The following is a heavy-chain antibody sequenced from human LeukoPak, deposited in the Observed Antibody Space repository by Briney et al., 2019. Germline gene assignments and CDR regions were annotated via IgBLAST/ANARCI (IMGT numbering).Heavy chain of an antibody. D-gene: IGHD2-2*01. CDR2: ISAYNGNT. J-gene: IGHJ6*03. V-gene: IGHV1-18*01. CDR3: ARETGYCSSTSCSLYYYYMDV. CDR1: GYTFSSYG. Sequence: ASVKVSCKASGYTFSSYGINWVRQAPGQGLEWMGWISAYNGNTNYAQKLQGRVTMTTDTSTSTAYMELRSLRSDDTAVYYCARETGYCSSTSCSLYYYYMDVWGKGTTVTVS.